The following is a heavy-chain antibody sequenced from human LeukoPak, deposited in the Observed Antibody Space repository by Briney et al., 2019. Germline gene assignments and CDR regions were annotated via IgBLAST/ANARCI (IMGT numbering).Heavy chain of an antibody. D-gene: IGHD3-10*01. CDR1: GGSISSMNYY. CDR3: ARGGYYGSGNDFRFDP. J-gene: IGHJ5*02. V-gene: IGHV4-39*07. CDR2: IYYSGST. Sequence: ASETLSLTCTVSGGSISSMNYYWGWIRQPPGKGLEWIGNIYYSGSTNYNPSLKSRVTISVETSKNQFSLKLKSVTAADTAVYYRARGGYYGSGNDFRFDPWGQGTLVTVSS.